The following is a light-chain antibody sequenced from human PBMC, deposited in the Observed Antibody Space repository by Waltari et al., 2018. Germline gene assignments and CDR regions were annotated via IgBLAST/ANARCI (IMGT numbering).Light chain of an antibody. V-gene: IGLV2-11*01. CDR3: CSYAGKYTSV. CDR2: DAT. J-gene: IGLJ2*01. Sequence: QSALTQPRSVSGSPGQSVTLSCTGTSSDIGGYNYVSGYQQHPGKVPHFIIFDATKRPSGVPDRFSGSKAGNTASLTISGLQAGDEAVYFCCSYAGKYTSVFGAGTKVTVL. CDR1: SSDIGGYNY.